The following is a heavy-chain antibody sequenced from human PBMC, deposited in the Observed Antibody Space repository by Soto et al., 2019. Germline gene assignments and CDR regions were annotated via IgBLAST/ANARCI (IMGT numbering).Heavy chain of an antibody. Sequence: QVQLVQSGAEVKKPGSSVKVSCKASGGTFSSYAISWVRQAPGQGLEWMGGSIPIFGTANYAQKFQGRVTITADESTSTAYMELSSLRSEDTAVYYCARGRTVTTYEDSYYYGMDVWGQGTTVTVSS. J-gene: IGHJ6*02. CDR1: GGTFSSYA. CDR3: ARGRTVTTYEDSYYYGMDV. CDR2: SIPIFGTA. V-gene: IGHV1-69*01. D-gene: IGHD4-17*01.